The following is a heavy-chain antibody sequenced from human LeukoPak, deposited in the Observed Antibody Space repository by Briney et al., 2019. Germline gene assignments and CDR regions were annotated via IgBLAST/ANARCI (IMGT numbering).Heavy chain of an antibody. Sequence: SETLSLTCAVYGGSFSSYYRSWIRQPPGKGLEWIGEINHSGSTNYNPSLKSRVTISVDTSKNQFSLKLSSVTAADTAVYYCARGRTTMVRGDWFDPWGQGTLVTVSS. J-gene: IGHJ5*02. CDR2: INHSGST. V-gene: IGHV4-34*01. CDR3: ARGRTTMVRGDWFDP. D-gene: IGHD3-10*01. CDR1: GGSFSSYY.